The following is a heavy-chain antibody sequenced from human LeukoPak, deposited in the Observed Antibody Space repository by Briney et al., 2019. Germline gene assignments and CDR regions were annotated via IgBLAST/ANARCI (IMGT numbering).Heavy chain of an antibody. CDR2: IYHSGST. CDR1: GGSISSGGYY. D-gene: IGHD6-6*01. J-gene: IGHJ4*02. CDR3: ARSSSSTHY. Sequence: SQTLSLTFTVSGGSISSGGYYWSWIRQPPGKGLEWIGYIYHSGSTYYNPSLKSRVTISVDRSKNQFSLKLSSVTAADTAVYYCARSSSSTHYWGQGTLVTVSS. V-gene: IGHV4-30-2*01.